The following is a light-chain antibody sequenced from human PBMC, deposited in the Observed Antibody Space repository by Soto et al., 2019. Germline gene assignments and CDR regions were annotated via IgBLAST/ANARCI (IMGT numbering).Light chain of an antibody. V-gene: IGKV3-20*01. J-gene: IGKJ5*01. CDR3: QQYGSSTVT. CDR2: GAS. Sequence: EIVLTQSPGTLSLSPGERATLSCRASQSVSSSYLAWYQQKPGQAPRLLIYGASSMDTGIPDRFSGSGSGTDFTLTISRLEPEYFAVYYCQQYGSSTVTFGQGTRLEIK. CDR1: QSVSSSY.